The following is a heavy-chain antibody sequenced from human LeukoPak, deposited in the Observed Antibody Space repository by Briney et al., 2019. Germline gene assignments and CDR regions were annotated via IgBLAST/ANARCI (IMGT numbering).Heavy chain of an antibody. CDR3: ANKRNTAPYYFDY. D-gene: IGHD5-18*01. CDR2: IHHAGAT. CDR1: DYYISSGHY. V-gene: IGHV4-38-2*02. J-gene: IGHJ4*02. Sequence: SETLSLTCTVSDYYISSGHYWGWIRQPPGKGLEWIGNIHHAGATYYNPSLKSRVAISVDKSKNQFSLNLSSVTAADTAVYYCANKRNTAPYYFDYWGQGTLVTVSS.